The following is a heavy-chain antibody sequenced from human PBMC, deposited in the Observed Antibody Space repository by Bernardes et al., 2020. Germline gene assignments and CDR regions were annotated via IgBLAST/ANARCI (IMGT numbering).Heavy chain of an antibody. D-gene: IGHD2-2*01. CDR1: GFTFSSYG. V-gene: IGHV3-33*01. CDR2: IWYDGSNK. CDR3: ARDHICSSTSCRHGYAFDI. J-gene: IGHJ3*02. Sequence: GGSLRLSCAASGFTFSSYGMHWVRQAPGKGLEWVAVIWYDGSNKYYADSVKGRFTISRDNSKNTLYLQMNSLRAEDTAVYYCARDHICSSTSCRHGYAFDIWGQGTMVTVSS.